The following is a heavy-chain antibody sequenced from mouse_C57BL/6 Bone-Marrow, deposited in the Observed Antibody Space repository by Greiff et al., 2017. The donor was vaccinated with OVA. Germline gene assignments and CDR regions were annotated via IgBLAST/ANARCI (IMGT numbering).Heavy chain of an antibody. CDR2: ISDGGSYT. CDR1: GFTFSSYA. Sequence: EVQVLESGGGLVKPGGSLKLSCAASGFTFSSYAMSWVRQTPEKRLEWVATISDGGSYTYYPDNVKGRFTISRDNAKNNLYLQMSHLKSEDTAMYYCASLVAWYFDVWGTGTTVTVSS. J-gene: IGHJ1*03. CDR3: ASLVAWYFDV. V-gene: IGHV5-4*01. D-gene: IGHD1-1*01.